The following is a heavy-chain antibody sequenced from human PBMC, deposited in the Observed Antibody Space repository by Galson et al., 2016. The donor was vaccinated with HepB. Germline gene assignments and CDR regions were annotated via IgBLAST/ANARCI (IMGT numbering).Heavy chain of an antibody. CDR2: IWYDGSNK. Sequence: SLRLSCAASGFTFNSFGMHWVRQAPGKGLEWVAVIWYDGSNKYYGDSVKGRFTISRDNSKNTLYLQMNSLRAEDTAIYYCAREALIAAPGANDCWGQGTQVTVSS. V-gene: IGHV3-33*01. J-gene: IGHJ4*02. CDR3: AREALIAAPGANDC. CDR1: GFTFNSFG. D-gene: IGHD6-13*01.